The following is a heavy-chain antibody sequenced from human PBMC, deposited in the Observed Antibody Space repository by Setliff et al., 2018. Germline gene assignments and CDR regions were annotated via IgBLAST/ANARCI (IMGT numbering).Heavy chain of an antibody. CDR2: ISAGKGDR. J-gene: IGHJ5*02. Sequence: ASVKVSCKASGYVFNRYPIQWVRQAPGQGLEWMGWISAGKGDRRYSPKFQGRVTITMDTSATTVYMELSSLKYEDTAVYYCARGGECCDGVTCYSYNWFDNWGQGTQVTVSS. CDR1: GYVFNRYP. V-gene: IGHV1-3*01. CDR3: ARGGECCDGVTCYSYNWFDN. D-gene: IGHD2-15*01.